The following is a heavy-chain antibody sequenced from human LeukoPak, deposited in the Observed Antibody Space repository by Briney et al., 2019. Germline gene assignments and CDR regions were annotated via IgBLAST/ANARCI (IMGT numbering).Heavy chain of an antibody. CDR1: GGSISSSSYY. CDR2: IYYSGST. J-gene: IGHJ6*03. Sequence: SETLSLTCTVSGGSISSSSYYWGWIRQPPGKGLEWIGSIYYSGSTYYNPSLKSRVTISVDTSKNQFSLKLSSVTAADTAVYYCASEHGYSSGWPLYYYYYYMDVWGKGTTVTVSS. V-gene: IGHV4-39*07. CDR3: ASEHGYSSGWPLYYYYYYMDV. D-gene: IGHD6-19*01.